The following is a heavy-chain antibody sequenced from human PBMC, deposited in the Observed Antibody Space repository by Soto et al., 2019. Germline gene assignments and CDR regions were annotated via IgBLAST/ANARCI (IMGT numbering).Heavy chain of an antibody. CDR1: GGTFSSYA. V-gene: IGHV1-69*13. J-gene: IGHJ4*02. Sequence: ASVKVSCKASGGTFSSYAISWVRQAPGQGLEWMGGIIPIFGTANYAQKFQGRVTITADESTSTAYMELSSLRSEDTAVYYCAREAQEYCSGGSCFPLYYFDYWGQGTLVTVSS. CDR3: AREAQEYCSGGSCFPLYYFDY. D-gene: IGHD2-15*01. CDR2: IIPIFGTA.